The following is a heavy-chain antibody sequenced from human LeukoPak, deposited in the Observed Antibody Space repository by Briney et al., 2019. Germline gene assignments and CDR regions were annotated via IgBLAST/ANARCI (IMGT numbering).Heavy chain of an antibody. CDR3: AWYYSGYDWAIDY. V-gene: IGHV4-30-4*01. CDR2: IYYSGST. CDR1: GGSISSGDYY. Sequence: SETLSLTCTVSGGSISSGDYYWSWIRQPPGKGLEWIGYIYYSGSTYYNPSLKSRVTISVDTSKNQFSLKLSSVTAADTAVYYCAWYYSGYDWAIDYWGQGTLVTVSS. D-gene: IGHD5-12*01. J-gene: IGHJ4*02.